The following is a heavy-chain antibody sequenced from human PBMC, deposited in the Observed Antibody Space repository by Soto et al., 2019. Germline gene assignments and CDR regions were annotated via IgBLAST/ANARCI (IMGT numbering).Heavy chain of an antibody. J-gene: IGHJ4*02. Sequence: QVQLQQWGAGLLKPSETLSLTCAVHGGSFSGYYWSWIRQPPGKGLEWIGEIHHSGSTNYNPSLKSRVIISVDTSKNPFSLKLSSVTAADTAVYYCARRGIFGVVINTKFDYWGQGTLVTVSS. D-gene: IGHD3-3*01. CDR1: GGSFSGYY. CDR3: ARRGIFGVVINTKFDY. V-gene: IGHV4-34*01. CDR2: IHHSGST.